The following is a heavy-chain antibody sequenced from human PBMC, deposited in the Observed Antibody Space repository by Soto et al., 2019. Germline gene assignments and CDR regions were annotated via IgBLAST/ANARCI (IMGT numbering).Heavy chain of an antibody. Sequence: QVQLVESGGGLVKPGGSLRLSCAASGFTFSDYYMSWIRQAPGKGLEWVSYISSSSSYTNYADSVKGRFTISRDNAKNSLYLQMNSLRAEDTAVYYCACHRGPYSSSRTDYWGQGTLVTVSS. J-gene: IGHJ4*02. CDR3: ACHRGPYSSSRTDY. D-gene: IGHD6-13*01. V-gene: IGHV3-11*06. CDR1: GFTFSDYY. CDR2: ISSSSSYT.